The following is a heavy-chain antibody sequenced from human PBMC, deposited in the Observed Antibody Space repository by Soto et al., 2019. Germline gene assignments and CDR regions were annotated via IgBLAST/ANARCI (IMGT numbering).Heavy chain of an antibody. D-gene: IGHD3-3*01. Sequence: HVQLVHSWAEVKRPVASVRVSCNASGYNFKNYAIHWVRQAPGQRLECMGWSNEGSGNARYSQKFQGRVYITRDTSANTVYMDLRSLKSEDTATYYCVLADRAISGVVTLDYWGQGPLVTVSS. CDR3: VLADRAISGVVTLDY. V-gene: IGHV1-3*01. CDR1: GYNFKNYA. J-gene: IGHJ4*02. CDR2: SNEGSGNA.